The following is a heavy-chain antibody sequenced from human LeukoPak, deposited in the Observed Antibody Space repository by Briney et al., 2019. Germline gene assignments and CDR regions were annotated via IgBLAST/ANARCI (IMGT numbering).Heavy chain of an antibody. V-gene: IGHV4-59*11. CDR2: IYYSGST. D-gene: IGHD4-23*01. CDR1: GGSISSHY. Sequence: SETLSLTCTVSGGSISSHYWSWIRQPPGKGLEWIGYIYYSGSTSNPSLKSRVTISLETSKNQSSLKLSSVTAADTAVYYCARGARHTVVTPYYFDYWGQGTLVTVSS. J-gene: IGHJ4*02. CDR3: ARGARHTVVTPYYFDY.